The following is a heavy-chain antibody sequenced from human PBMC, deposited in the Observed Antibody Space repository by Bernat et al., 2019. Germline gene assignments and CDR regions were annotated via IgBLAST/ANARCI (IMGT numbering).Heavy chain of an antibody. D-gene: IGHD1-14*01. J-gene: IGHJ4*02. CDR2: INPSGGST. CDR1: GYTFTSYY. CDR3: ARDPLTGGLDY. Sequence: QVQLVQSGAEVKKPGASVKVSFKASGYTFTSYYMHWVRQAPGQGLEWMGIINPSGGSTSYAQKFQGRVTMARDTSTSTVYMELSSLRSEDTAVYYCARDPLTGGLDYWGQGTLVTISS. V-gene: IGHV1-46*01.